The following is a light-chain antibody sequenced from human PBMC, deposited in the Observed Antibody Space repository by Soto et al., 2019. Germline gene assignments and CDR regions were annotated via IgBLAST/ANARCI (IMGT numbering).Light chain of an antibody. CDR1: QSVSSN. V-gene: IGKV3-20*01. CDR3: QQYGSSPLT. J-gene: IGKJ4*01. Sequence: EIVMTQSPATLSVSPGERATLSCRASQSVSSNLAWYQQKPGQAPRLLIYAASTRATGIPDRFRGSGSGTDFTLTISRLEPEDFAVYSCQQYGSSPLTFGGGTKVDIK. CDR2: AAS.